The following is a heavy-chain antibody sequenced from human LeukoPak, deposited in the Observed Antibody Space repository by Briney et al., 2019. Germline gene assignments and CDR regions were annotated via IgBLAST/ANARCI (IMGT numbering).Heavy chain of an antibody. V-gene: IGHV1-69*04. Sequence: SGKLSCTAAGGTVTSYAISWGGQAPGQGLGGMGGIFPILGIAKYAQKFQGRVTITADKSTRTAYIELSSLTSEDTAVYYCARDTGYYFGNDSFDIWGHGTMVTVSS. CDR1: GGTVTSYA. J-gene: IGHJ3*02. CDR2: IFPILGIA. D-gene: IGHD3-9*01. CDR3: ARDTGYYFGNDSFDI.